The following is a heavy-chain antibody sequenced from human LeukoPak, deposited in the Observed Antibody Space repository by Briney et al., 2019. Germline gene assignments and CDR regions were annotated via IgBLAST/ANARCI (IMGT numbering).Heavy chain of an antibody. D-gene: IGHD3-3*01. Sequence: GGSLRLSCVASGFTFGKYWMSWVRQAPGKGLEWVANIKLDGSEKNYVDSVKGRFTISRDSTKNSLYLQMNSLRAEDTAVFYCARDQYDTWSRRGNFDSWGQGTLVIVSS. CDR3: ARDQYDTWSRRGNFDS. V-gene: IGHV3-7*03. J-gene: IGHJ4*02. CDR2: IKLDGSEK. CDR1: GFTFGKYW.